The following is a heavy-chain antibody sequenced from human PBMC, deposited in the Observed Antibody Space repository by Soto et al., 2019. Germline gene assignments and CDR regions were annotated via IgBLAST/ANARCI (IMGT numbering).Heavy chain of an antibody. V-gene: IGHV3-33*01. Sequence: QVQLVESGGGVVQPGRSLRLSCAASGFTFSSYGMHWVRQAPGKGLEWVAVIWYDGSNKYYADSVKGRFTISRDNSKNTMYLQMNSLRAEDTAVYDCARGPLYCSGGSCYALDFDYWGQGTLVTVSS. CDR1: GFTFSSYG. CDR2: IWYDGSNK. CDR3: ARGPLYCSGGSCYALDFDY. J-gene: IGHJ4*02. D-gene: IGHD2-15*01.